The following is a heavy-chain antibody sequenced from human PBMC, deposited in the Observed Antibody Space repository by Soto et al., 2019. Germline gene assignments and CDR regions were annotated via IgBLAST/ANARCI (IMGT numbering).Heavy chain of an antibody. D-gene: IGHD5-12*01. V-gene: IGHV1-69*13. Sequence: SVKVSCKSSGGSFSSSAITWVRQAPGQGLEWMGRIIPMYGTTFYAQTFQGRVTITADESTSTVYMHLSSLKSEDTASYFCATSVGAIGYRFFNMDVWGQGTTVTSP. CDR2: IIPMYGTT. J-gene: IGHJ6*02. CDR3: ATSVGAIGYRFFNMDV. CDR1: GGSFSSSA.